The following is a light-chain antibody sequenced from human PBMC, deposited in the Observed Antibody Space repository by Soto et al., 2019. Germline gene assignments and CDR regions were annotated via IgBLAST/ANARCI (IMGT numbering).Light chain of an antibody. Sequence: EIVMTQAPATLSVSQGERATLSCRASQSVSSYLAWYQQKPGQAPRLLIYGASTRATGIPARFSGSGSGTEFPPTISSLQSEDFAVYYGQQYNNWPRTFGQGTKLEIK. J-gene: IGKJ1*01. CDR1: QSVSSY. CDR3: QQYNNWPRT. CDR2: GAS. V-gene: IGKV3-15*01.